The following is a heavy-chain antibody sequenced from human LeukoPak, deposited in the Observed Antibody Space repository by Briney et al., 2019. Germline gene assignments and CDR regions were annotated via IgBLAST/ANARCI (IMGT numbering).Heavy chain of an antibody. CDR1: GYTFTGYW. V-gene: IGHV1-2*02. CDR2: INPNNGGT. J-gene: IGHJ4*02. CDR3: AREGPYCSSTTCYGGKDN. D-gene: IGHD2-2*01. Sequence: ASVKVSCKASGYTFTGYWIHWVRQAPGQGFEWMGWINPNNGGTNYAQKFQGRVIMTRDTTISTAYMELRSLRSDDTAVYYCAREGPYCSSTTCYGGKDNWGQGTLVTVSS.